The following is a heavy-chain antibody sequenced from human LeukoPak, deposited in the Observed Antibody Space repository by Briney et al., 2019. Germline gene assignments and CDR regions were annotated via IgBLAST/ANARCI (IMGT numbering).Heavy chain of an antibody. V-gene: IGHV4-59*12. D-gene: IGHD3-10*01. Sequence: NPSETLSLTCTVSGGSISSYYWSWIRQPPGKGLEWIGYIYYSGSTNYNPSLKSRVTISVDTSKNQFSLKLSSVTAADTAVYYCARAAGDYYGSGSYYPSDYWGQGTLVTVSS. CDR1: GGSISSYY. CDR3: ARAAGDYYGSGSYYPSDY. CDR2: IYYSGST. J-gene: IGHJ4*02.